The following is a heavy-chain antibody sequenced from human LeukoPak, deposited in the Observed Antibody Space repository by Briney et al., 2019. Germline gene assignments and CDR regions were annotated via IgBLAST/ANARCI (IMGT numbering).Heavy chain of an antibody. V-gene: IGHV3-23*01. J-gene: IGHJ4*02. CDR3: AKDPGLYYDSSGQGDY. Sequence: PGGSLRLSCAASGFTFSSYAMSWVRQAPGKGLEWVSAISGSGGSTYYADSVKGRFTISRDNSKNTLYLQMNSLRAEDTAVYYCAKDPGLYYDSSGQGDYWGQGTLVTVSS. CDR1: GFTFSSYA. D-gene: IGHD3-22*01. CDR2: ISGSGGST.